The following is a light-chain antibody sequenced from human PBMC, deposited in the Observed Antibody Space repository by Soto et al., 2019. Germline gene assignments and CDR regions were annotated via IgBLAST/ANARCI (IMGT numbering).Light chain of an antibody. CDR2: AAA. J-gene: IGKJ5*01. V-gene: IGKV1-16*02. CDR1: QGIYNY. CDR3: QQYHSYPIT. Sequence: DIQMTQSPSSLSASVGDRVTITCRASQGIYNYLAWFQQKPGKAPKSLIYAAANLQSGVPSKFSASGSGTDFTLTISSLQPEDFATYYGQQYHSYPITFGQGTRLEIK.